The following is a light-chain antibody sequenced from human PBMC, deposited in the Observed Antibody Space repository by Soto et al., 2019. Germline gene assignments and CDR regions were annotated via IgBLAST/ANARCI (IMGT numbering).Light chain of an antibody. CDR3: MQPLQSWT. J-gene: IGKJ1*01. V-gene: IGKV2-28*01. CDR1: QSLLHSNGYNC. Sequence: EIVMTQSPLSLPVTPGEPASISCRSSQSLLHSNGYNCLDWYLQKPGQSPQLLIYLGSNRASGVPDRFSGSGSGTDFTLKISRVEAEDVGVYYCMQPLQSWTFGQGTKVDIK. CDR2: LGS.